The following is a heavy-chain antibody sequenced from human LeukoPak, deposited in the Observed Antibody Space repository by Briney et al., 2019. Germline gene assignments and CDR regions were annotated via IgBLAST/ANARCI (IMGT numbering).Heavy chain of an antibody. Sequence: SQTLSLTCTVSGGSINSGSYYYHWIRQPAGKGLEWIGRIYTSGNTIYNPSLKSRVTISIDTSKNQVSLKLTSVTAADTAVYYCARVGYYPDYYMDVWGKGTTVTVSS. CDR1: GGSINSGSYY. CDR2: IYTSGNT. V-gene: IGHV4-61*02. CDR3: ARVGYYPDYYMDV. J-gene: IGHJ6*03. D-gene: IGHD2-21*01.